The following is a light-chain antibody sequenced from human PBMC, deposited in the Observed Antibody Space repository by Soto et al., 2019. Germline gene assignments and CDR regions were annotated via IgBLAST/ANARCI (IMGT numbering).Light chain of an antibody. Sequence: QTVVTQEPSFSVSPGGTVTLTCGLNSDSVSSSYYPSWYQQTPGQAPRTLIYDTNTRSSGVPDRFSGSILGNKAALTITGAQADDESDYYCVLYMGSGISVFGGVTKLTVL. CDR2: DTN. J-gene: IGLJ3*02. CDR1: SDSVSSSYY. V-gene: IGLV8-61*01. CDR3: VLYMGSGISV.